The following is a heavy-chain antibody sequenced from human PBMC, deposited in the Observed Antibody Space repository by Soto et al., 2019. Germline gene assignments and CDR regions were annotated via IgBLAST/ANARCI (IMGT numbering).Heavy chain of an antibody. V-gene: IGHV3-21*01. D-gene: IGHD2-2*01. Sequence: PGGSLRLSCAASGFTFSSYSMNWVRQAPGKGLEWVSSISSSSSYIYYADSVKGRFTISRDNAKNSLYLQMNSLRAEDTAVYYCARAPLIVIPSYHAAFDIWGKGTMVTVSS. CDR3: ARAPLIVIPSYHAAFDI. CDR1: GFTFSSYS. CDR2: ISSSSSYI. J-gene: IGHJ3*02.